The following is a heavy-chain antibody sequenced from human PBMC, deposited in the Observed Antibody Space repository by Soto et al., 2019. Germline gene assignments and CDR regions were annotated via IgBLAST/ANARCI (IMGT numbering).Heavy chain of an antibody. CDR2: IIPLLGIA. CDR1: GGTFSSYT. CDR3: ARGGPVGAG. D-gene: IGHD1-26*01. J-gene: IGHJ4*02. Sequence: QVQLVQSGAEVNKPGSSVKVSCKASGGTFSSYTISWVRQAPGQGLEWMGRIIPLLGIANYAQKFQGRVTITADKSTSTAYMELSSLRSEDTAVYYCARGGPVGAGWGQGTLVTVSS. V-gene: IGHV1-69*02.